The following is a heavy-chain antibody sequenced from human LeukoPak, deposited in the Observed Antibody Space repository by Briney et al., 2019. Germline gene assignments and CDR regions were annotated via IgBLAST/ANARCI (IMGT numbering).Heavy chain of an antibody. CDR3: ARRATMVRGVII. CDR2: IYYSGST. CDR1: GGSISSYY. Sequence: SETLSLTCTVSGGSISSYYWSWLRQPPGKGLEWIGYIYYSGSTNYNPSLTSRVTISVDTSKNQFSLKLSSVTAADTAVYYCARRATMVRGVIIWGQGTLVTVSS. V-gene: IGHV4-59*08. J-gene: IGHJ4*02. D-gene: IGHD3-10*01.